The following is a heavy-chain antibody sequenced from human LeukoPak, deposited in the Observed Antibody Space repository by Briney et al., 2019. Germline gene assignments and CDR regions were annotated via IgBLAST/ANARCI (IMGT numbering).Heavy chain of an antibody. V-gene: IGHV1-18*01. J-gene: IGHJ4*02. D-gene: IGHD5-18*01. CDR2: ISAYNGNT. Sequence: ASVKVSCKASGYTFTSYGISWVRQAPGQGLEWMGWISAYNGNTNYAQKLQGRVTMTTDTSTSTAYMELRSLRSDDTAVYYCARRRGYSYGQPRGDDFDYWGQGTLVTVSS. CDR3: ARRRGYSYGQPRGDDFDY. CDR1: GYTFTSYG.